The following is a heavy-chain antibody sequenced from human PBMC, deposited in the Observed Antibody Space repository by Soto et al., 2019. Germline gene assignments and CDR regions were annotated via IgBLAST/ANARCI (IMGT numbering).Heavy chain of an antibody. CDR2: INPSGGST. D-gene: IGHD6-19*01. CDR3: GRDGWTWLGGYY. CDR1: GYTFTSYY. V-gene: IGHV1-46*01. J-gene: IGHJ4*02. Sequence: ASVKVSCKASGYTFTSYYMHWVRQAPGQGLEWMGIINPSGGSTSYAQKFQGRVTMTRDTSTSTVYMELSSLGSEDTAVYYCGRDGWTWLGGYYWGQGTLVTVSS.